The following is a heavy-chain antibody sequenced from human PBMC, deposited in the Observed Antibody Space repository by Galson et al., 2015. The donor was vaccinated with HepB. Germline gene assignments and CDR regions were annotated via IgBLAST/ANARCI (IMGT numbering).Heavy chain of an antibody. J-gene: IGHJ4*02. Sequence: SLRLSCAASGFTFGDYAMSWFRQAPGKGLEWVGFIRSKAYGGTTEYAASVKGRFTISRDDSKSIAYLQMNSLKTEDTAVYYCTREAYDYGDPRGDYWGQGTLVTVSS. CDR2: IRSKAYGGTT. CDR1: GFTFGDYA. CDR3: TREAYDYGDPRGDY. D-gene: IGHD4-17*01. V-gene: IGHV3-49*03.